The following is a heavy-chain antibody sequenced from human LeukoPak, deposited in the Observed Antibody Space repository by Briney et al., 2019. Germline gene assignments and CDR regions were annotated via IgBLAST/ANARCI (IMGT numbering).Heavy chain of an antibody. CDR2: INVYSGNT. CDR3: ARYGDYGRSFDAFDI. CDR1: GYNFTNYG. Sequence: ASVKVSCKTFGYNFTNYGISWVRQAPGQGLEWMGWINVYSGNTNYAQKLQGRVTMTADTSTSTAYMEATSLRSDDTAIYFCARYGDYGRSFDAFDIWGQGTMVTVSS. D-gene: IGHD4-17*01. J-gene: IGHJ3*02. V-gene: IGHV1-18*01.